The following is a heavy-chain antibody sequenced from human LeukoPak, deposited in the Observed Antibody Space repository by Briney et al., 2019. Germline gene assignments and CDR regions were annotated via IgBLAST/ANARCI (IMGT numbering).Heavy chain of an antibody. CDR3: ARDSSGWYYFDY. J-gene: IGHJ4*02. V-gene: IGHV4-59*01. CDR2: IRNRGST. CDR1: GGSISDYY. D-gene: IGHD6-19*01. Sequence: SETLSLTCTVSGGSISDYYWSWIRQPPGKGLESIGYIRNRGSTNYNPSLKSRVTISVDTSKNQFSLKLRSVTAADTAVYYCARDSSGWYYFDYWGQGTLVTVSS.